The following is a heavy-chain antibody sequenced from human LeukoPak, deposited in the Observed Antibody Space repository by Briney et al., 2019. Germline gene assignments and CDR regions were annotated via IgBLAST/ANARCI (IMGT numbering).Heavy chain of an antibody. J-gene: IGHJ6*02. CDR3: AKDEVLMTGYSSGWPDYYYYYGMDV. D-gene: IGHD6-19*01. V-gene: IGHV3-30*18. Sequence: PGGSLRLSCAASGFTFSSYGMHWVRQAPGKGLEWVAVISYDGSNKYYADSVKGRFAISRDNSKNTLYLQMNSLRAEDTAVYYCAKDEVLMTGYSSGWPDYYYYYGMDVWGQGTTVTVSS. CDR1: GFTFSSYG. CDR2: ISYDGSNK.